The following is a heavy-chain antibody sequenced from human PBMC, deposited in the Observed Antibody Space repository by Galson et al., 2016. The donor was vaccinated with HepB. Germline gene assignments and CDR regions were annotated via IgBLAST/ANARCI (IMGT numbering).Heavy chain of an antibody. Sequence: SETLSLTCAVSGDSTNSDNWWSWVRQPPGEGLEWIAEIYHSGSVNYNPSLRSRTTISVDKSKSQVSLTMTSVTAADTAIYYCARRRVAALGYNCFAPWGQGIQVIVSS. CDR2: IYHSGSV. D-gene: IGHD1-26*01. J-gene: IGHJ5*02. CDR3: ARRRVAALGYNCFAP. CDR1: GDSTNSDNW. V-gene: IGHV4-4*02.